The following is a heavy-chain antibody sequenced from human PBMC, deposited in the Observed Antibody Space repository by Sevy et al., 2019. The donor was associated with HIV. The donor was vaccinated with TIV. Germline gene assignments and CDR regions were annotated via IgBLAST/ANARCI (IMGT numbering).Heavy chain of an antibody. J-gene: IGHJ4*02. V-gene: IGHV3-33*01. Sequence: GGSLRLSCAASGFTFSSYGMHWVRQAPGKGLEWVAVIWYDGSNKYYADSVKGRFTISRDNSKNTLYLQMNSLRAEDTAVYYCARGSVADNFDYWGPGTLVTVSS. CDR2: IWYDGSNK. D-gene: IGHD6-19*01. CDR3: ARGSVADNFDY. CDR1: GFTFSSYG.